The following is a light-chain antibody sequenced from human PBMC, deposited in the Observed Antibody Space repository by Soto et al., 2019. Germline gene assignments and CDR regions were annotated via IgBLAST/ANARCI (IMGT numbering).Light chain of an antibody. CDR2: EVS. V-gene: IGLV2-14*01. J-gene: IGLJ1*01. CDR3: NSYTSRGTRV. Sequence: QSALTQPASVSGSTGQSTTISCTGTSSDVGGYKYVSWFQQYPGKAPRLIIYEVSIRPSGVSNRFSGSKSGNTASLTISGLQAEDEAYYYCNSYTSRGTRVFGTGTKLTVL. CDR1: SSDVGGYKY.